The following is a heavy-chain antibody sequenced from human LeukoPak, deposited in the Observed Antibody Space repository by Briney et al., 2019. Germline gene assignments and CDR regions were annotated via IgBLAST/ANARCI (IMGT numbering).Heavy chain of an antibody. Sequence: PGGSLRLSCAASGFTFTNAWMSWARQAPGKGLEWVGRIKSKTDGGTTDYAAPVKGRFTIPRDDSKNTLYLQMNSLKTEDTAVYYCTTVNGDYGDSYWYFDLWGRGTLVTVSS. D-gene: IGHD4-17*01. CDR2: IKSKTDGGTT. CDR1: GFTFTNAW. V-gene: IGHV3-15*01. CDR3: TTVNGDYGDSYWYFDL. J-gene: IGHJ2*01.